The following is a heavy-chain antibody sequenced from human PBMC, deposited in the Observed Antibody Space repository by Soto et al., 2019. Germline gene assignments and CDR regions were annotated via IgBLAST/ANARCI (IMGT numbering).Heavy chain of an antibody. V-gene: IGHV3-23*01. CDR1: GFNFKKFA. D-gene: IGHD6-19*01. CDR2: ISCCGGST. Sequence: EVQLLESGGGVVQPGGSLRLSCEASGFNFKKFAMGWVRQAPGEGLEWVSGISCCGGSTSYADSVKGRFTLARDDSKNRLSLNLKSLRFEDTARYFGAKADGEQWLIPHLDNWGQGTLVTVS. J-gene: IGHJ4*02. CDR3: AKADGEQWLIPHLDN.